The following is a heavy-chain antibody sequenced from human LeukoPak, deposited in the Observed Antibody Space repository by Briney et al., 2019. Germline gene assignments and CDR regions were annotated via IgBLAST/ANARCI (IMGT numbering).Heavy chain of an antibody. CDR1: GYTFSSHD. CDR3: ARHGVSGSYEY. D-gene: IGHD3-10*01. J-gene: IGHJ4*02. V-gene: IGHV1-18*01. CDR2: TSTYSGNT. Sequence: ASVKVSCKASGYTFSSHDISWVRQAPGQGLEWVGWTSTYSGNTNYARKLQGRVTMTTDTSTSTAYVDLRSLRSDDTAVYYCARHGVSGSYEYWGQGTLVTVSS.